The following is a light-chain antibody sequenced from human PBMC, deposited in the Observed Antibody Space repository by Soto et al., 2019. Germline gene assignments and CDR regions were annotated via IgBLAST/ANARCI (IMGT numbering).Light chain of an antibody. CDR2: DVS. CDR3: QQYQSHPSCT. Sequence: DIQMTQSPSTLSASVGDRVTITSRASQSINRWLAWYQQKPGKAPKLLIYDVSSLESGVPSRFSGSGSGTEFTLTISSLQPDDFATYYCQQYQSHPSCTFGQGTQLEIE. J-gene: IGKJ2*02. V-gene: IGKV1-5*01. CDR1: QSINRW.